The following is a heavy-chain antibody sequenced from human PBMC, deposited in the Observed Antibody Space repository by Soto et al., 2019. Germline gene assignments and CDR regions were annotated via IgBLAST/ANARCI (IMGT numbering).Heavy chain of an antibody. V-gene: IGHV3-74*01. D-gene: IGHD4-4*01. J-gene: IGHJ6*02. CDR2: IDSDGSTT. CDR3: ARPGYSNGGSGVDV. Sequence: EVQLVESGGGLVQPGGSLRLSCAASGFTFSVYWMHWVRQAPGKGLVWVSRIDSDGSTTSYAASVKGRFTISRDNAKSTLYLQMNSLRAEDTAVYYCARPGYSNGGSGVDVWGQGTTVTVSS. CDR1: GFTFSVYW.